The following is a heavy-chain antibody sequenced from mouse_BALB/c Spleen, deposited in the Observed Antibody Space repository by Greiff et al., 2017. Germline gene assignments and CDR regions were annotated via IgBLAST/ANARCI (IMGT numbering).Heavy chain of an antibody. D-gene: IGHD1-1*01. CDR1: GYSITSGYY. J-gene: IGHJ3*01. CDR3: ARGYPSWFAY. Sequence: EVQLQESGPGLVKPSQSLSLTCSVTGYSITSGYYWNWIRQFPGNKLEWMGYISYDGSNNYNPSLKNRISITRDTSKNQFFLKLNSVTTEDTATYYCARGYPSWFAYWGQGTLVTVSA. CDR2: ISYDGSN. V-gene: IGHV3-6*02.